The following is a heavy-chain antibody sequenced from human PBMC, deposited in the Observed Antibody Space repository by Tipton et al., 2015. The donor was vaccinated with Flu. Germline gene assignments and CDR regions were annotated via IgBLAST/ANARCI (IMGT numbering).Heavy chain of an antibody. J-gene: IGHJ6*02. D-gene: IGHD1-26*01. CDR1: GFTVSSNY. CDR2: IYSGGST. V-gene: IGHV3-53*04. CDR3: AREVRVGAKTPYYYYGMDV. Sequence: VQLVQSGGGLVQPGGSLRLSCAASGFTVSSNYMSWVRQAPGKGLEWVSVIYSGGSTYYADSVKGRFTISRHNSKNTLYLQMNSLRAEDTAVYYCAREVRVGAKTPYYYYGMDVWGQGTTVTVSS.